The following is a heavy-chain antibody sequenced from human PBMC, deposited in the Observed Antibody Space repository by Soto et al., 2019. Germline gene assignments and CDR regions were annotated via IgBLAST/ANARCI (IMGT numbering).Heavy chain of an antibody. V-gene: IGHV3-21*01. CDR1: GFTFSSYS. J-gene: IGHJ4*02. Sequence: GGSLRLSCAASGFTFSSYSMNWVRQAPGKGLEWVSSISSSSSYIYYADSVKGRFTISRDNAKNSLYLQMNSLRAEDAAVYYCARAGEYSSSSFDYWGQGTLVTVSS. CDR3: ARAGEYSSSSFDY. D-gene: IGHD6-6*01. CDR2: ISSSSSYI.